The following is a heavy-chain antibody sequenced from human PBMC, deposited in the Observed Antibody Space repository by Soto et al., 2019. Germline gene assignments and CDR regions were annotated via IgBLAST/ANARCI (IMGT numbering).Heavy chain of an antibody. J-gene: IGHJ5*02. CDR1: GGTFSSYA. CDR2: IIPIFGTA. D-gene: IGHD2-2*01. V-gene: IGHV1-69*13. CDR3: ARDTSHCSSTSCSTGWFDP. Sequence: SVKVSCKASGGTFSSYAISWVRQAPGQGLEWMGGIIPIFGTANYAQKFQGRVTIIADESTSTAYMELSSLRSEDTAVYYCARDTSHCSSTSCSTGWFDPWGQGTLVTVSS.